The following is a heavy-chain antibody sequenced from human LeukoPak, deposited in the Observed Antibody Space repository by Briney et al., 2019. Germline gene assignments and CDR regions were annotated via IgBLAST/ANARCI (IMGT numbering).Heavy chain of an antibody. Sequence: GGSLRLSCAASGFTFSSYWMSWVRQAPGKGLEWVANIKQDGSEKYYVDSVKGRFTISRDNAKNSLYLQMNSLRAEDTAVYYCARDAGYYDSSGYYTSLDYWGQGTLVTVSS. V-gene: IGHV3-7*01. J-gene: IGHJ4*02. CDR2: IKQDGSEK. CDR1: GFTFSSYW. D-gene: IGHD3-22*01. CDR3: ARDAGYYDSSGYYTSLDY.